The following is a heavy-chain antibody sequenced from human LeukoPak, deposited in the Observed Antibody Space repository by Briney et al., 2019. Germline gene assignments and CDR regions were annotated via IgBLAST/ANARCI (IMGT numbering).Heavy chain of an antibody. D-gene: IGHD6-19*01. CDR2: ISGSGGST. Sequence: SGGSLRLSCAASGFTFSSYAMSWVRQAPGKGLEWVSAISGSGGSTYYADSVKGRFTISRDNSKNTLYPQMNSLRAEDTAVYYCAKDPRRYSSGWYGGGFFDIWGQGTMVTVSS. V-gene: IGHV3-23*01. CDR3: AKDPRRYSSGWYGGGFFDI. J-gene: IGHJ3*02. CDR1: GFTFSSYA.